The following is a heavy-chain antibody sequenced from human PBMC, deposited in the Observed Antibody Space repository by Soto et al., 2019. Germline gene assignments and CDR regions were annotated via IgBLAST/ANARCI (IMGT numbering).Heavy chain of an antibody. CDR2: IYVTGAV. J-gene: IGHJ5*02. CDR3: ARLRIATNNYKWFDP. CDR1: GAALNSGNYY. D-gene: IGHD2-21*01. V-gene: IGHV4-31*03. Sequence: SETLSLTCSVSGAALNSGNYYWSWIRQVPGKGLEWIGHIYVTGAVDYNPSLRDRITISQDTSERRFSLNLRLVTAADTAVYYCARLRIATNNYKWFDPWGQGTLVTVSS.